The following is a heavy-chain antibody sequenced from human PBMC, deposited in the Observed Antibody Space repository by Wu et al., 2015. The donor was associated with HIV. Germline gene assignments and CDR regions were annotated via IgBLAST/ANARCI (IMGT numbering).Heavy chain of an antibody. J-gene: IGHJ4*02. CDR1: GYNFIDYY. D-gene: IGHD3/OR15-3a*01. V-gene: IGHV1-2*02. Sequence: QVQLEQSGPEVKKPGASVMVSCKASGYNFIDYYMYWVRQAPGQGPEWMGWINSNRGGTKYAQKYQGRITMTRDTAVSTAYLELNTLRSDDTAVYYCARLQSLHGLYSNVDYWGQGTLVTVSS. CDR2: INSNRGGT. CDR3: ARLQSLHGLYSNVDY.